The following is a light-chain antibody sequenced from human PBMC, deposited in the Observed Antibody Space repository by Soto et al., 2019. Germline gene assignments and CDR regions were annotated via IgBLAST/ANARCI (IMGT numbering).Light chain of an antibody. Sequence: QSVLTQPPSASGTPGQRVTISCSGSSSNIGTHSVNWYQQIPGTAPKLLIYTNNQRPSGVPDRFSGSKSGTSASLAISGLQAEDEATYYCAAWGDSLTGRHLVFGGGTKLTVL. J-gene: IGLJ2*01. CDR1: SSNIGTHS. CDR2: TNN. CDR3: AAWGDSLTGRHLV. V-gene: IGLV1-44*01.